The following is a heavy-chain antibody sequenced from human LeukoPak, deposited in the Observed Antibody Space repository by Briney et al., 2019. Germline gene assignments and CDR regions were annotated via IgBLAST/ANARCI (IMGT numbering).Heavy chain of an antibody. D-gene: IGHD4-17*01. V-gene: IGHV4-30-2*01. J-gene: IGHJ4*02. CDR1: GGSISSGGYY. CDR3: ARAWGFTVTTKRGDYYFDY. CDR2: IYHSGST. Sequence: SETLSLTCTVSGGSISSGGYYWSWIRQPPGKGLEWIGYIYHSGSTYYNPSLKSRVTISVDRSKNQFSLKLSSVTAADTAVYYCARAWGFTVTTKRGDYYFDYWGQGTLVTVSS.